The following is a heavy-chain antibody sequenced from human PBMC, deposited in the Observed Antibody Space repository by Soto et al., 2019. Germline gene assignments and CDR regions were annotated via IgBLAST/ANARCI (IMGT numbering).Heavy chain of an antibody. CDR1: GYTFTSYD. CDR2: MNPNSGNT. Sequence: ASVKVSCKASGYTFTSYDINWVRQATGQGLEWMGWMNPNSGNTGYAQKFQGRVTMTRNTSISTAYMELSSLRSEDTVVYYCARGRGVVVVAAINGAFDIWGQGTMVTVSS. J-gene: IGHJ3*02. V-gene: IGHV1-8*01. CDR3: ARGRGVVVVAAINGAFDI. D-gene: IGHD2-15*01.